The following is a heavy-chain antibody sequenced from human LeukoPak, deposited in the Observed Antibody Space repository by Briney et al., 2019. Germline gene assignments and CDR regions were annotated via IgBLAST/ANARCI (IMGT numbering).Heavy chain of an antibody. CDR3: AKRDRMYTSGSYYFDY. J-gene: IGHJ4*02. CDR1: GFTFSSYG. V-gene: IGHV3-30*02. Sequence: PGGSLSLSCAASGFTFSSYGMHGVRQARGKGREWVAFIRYDGSNKYYADSVKRRFTIYRDNSKNTLYLQMSSLRAEDTAVYYCAKRDRMYTSGSYYFDYWGQGTLVTVSS. CDR2: IRYDGSNK. D-gene: IGHD6-19*01.